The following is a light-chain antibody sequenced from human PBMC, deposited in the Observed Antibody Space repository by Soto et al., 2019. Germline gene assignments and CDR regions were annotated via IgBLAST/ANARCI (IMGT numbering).Light chain of an antibody. V-gene: IGLV2-23*01. J-gene: IGLJ2*01. CDR3: CSYAGSNNLL. CDR1: SSDVEANKL. Sequence: QSALTQPASVSGSPGQSITISCTGSSSDVEANKLVSWYQQHPGTAPRLLIYEDIRRPSGISSRFSGSKSGNTASLTISGLRAEDEAAYYCCSYAGSNNLLFGGGTKLTVL. CDR2: EDI.